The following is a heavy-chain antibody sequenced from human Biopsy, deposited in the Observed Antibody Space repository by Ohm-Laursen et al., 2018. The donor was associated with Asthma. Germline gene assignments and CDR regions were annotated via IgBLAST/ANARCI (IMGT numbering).Heavy chain of an antibody. V-gene: IGHV1-18*01. J-gene: IGHJ6*02. D-gene: IGHD3-10*01. Sequence: ASVKVSCKTSGYTFNSAGITWVRQAPGQELEGMGWISVYNGNTKVAQKLQDRVTMITDTSTSTAYMELRSLRSDDTAVYFCARAVDYSHYYGIDVWGQGTTVTVS. CDR2: ISVYNGNT. CDR3: ARAVDYSHYYGIDV. CDR1: GYTFNSAG.